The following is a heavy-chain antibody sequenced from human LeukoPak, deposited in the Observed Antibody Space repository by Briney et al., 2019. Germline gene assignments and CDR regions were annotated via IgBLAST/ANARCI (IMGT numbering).Heavy chain of an antibody. D-gene: IGHD3/OR15-3a*01. J-gene: IGHJ4*02. Sequence: ASVKVSCKASGYTFTGYYMHWVRQAPGQGLKWMGWIRPDSGGTNSAQKFQGRVTMTRDTSISTAYMELSGLTSDDTAVYYCASDISSMTGLYYFDYWGQGMLVTVSS. CDR1: GYTFTGYY. CDR2: IRPDSGGT. CDR3: ASDISSMTGLYYFDY. V-gene: IGHV1-2*02.